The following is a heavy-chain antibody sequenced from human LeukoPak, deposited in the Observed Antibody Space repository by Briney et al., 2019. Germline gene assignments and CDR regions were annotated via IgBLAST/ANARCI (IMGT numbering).Heavy chain of an antibody. CDR3: ARAGYYGDDAFDL. Sequence: GGSLRLSCVASGFIIGSYWMSWVRQAPGKGVEGVANIRQDGSEKYYVDPVKGRLTISKDNAKNSLYLQMDNLTAADTAIYYCARAGYYGDDAFDLWGQGTRVTVSS. CDR2: IRQDGSEK. J-gene: IGHJ3*01. V-gene: IGHV3-7*01. D-gene: IGHD2/OR15-2a*01. CDR1: GFIIGSYW.